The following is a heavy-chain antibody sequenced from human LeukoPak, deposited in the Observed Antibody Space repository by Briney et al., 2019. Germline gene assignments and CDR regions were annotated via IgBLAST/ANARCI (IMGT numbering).Heavy chain of an antibody. CDR2: ISGSGGST. V-gene: IGHV3-23*01. CDR3: AKDSPMVRGPNWFDP. CDR1: GFTFSSYA. Sequence: PGGSLRLSCAASGFTFSSYAMSWVRQAPGKGLEWVSAISGSGGSTYYADSVKGRFTISRDNSKNTLYLQMNSLRAEDTTVYYCAKDSPMVRGPNWFDPWGQGTLVTVSS. J-gene: IGHJ5*02. D-gene: IGHD3-10*01.